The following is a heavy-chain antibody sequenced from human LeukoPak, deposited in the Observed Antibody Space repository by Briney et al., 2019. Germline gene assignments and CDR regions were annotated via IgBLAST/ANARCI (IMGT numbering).Heavy chain of an antibody. CDR1: GGSFSSYY. D-gene: IGHD1-26*01. CDR3: ARDRGVGAFSGVLGQDNWFDP. J-gene: IGHJ5*02. CDR2: IYYSGST. V-gene: IGHV4-39*07. Sequence: SETLSLTCAVYGGSFSSYYWGWIRQPPGKGLEWIGSIYYSGSTYYNPSLKSRVTISVDTSKNQFSLKLSSVTAADTAVYYCARDRGVGAFSGVLGQDNWFDPWGQGTLVTVFS.